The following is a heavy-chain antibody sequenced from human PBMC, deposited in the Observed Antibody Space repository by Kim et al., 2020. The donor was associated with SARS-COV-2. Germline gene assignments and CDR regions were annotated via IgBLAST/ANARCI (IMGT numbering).Heavy chain of an antibody. J-gene: IGHJ4*02. CDR3: AGAKGGSIAAAIDY. CDR2: IYYSGST. V-gene: IGHV4-59*01. Sequence: SETLSLTCTVSGGSISSYYWSWIRQPPGKGLEWIGYIYYSGSTNYNPARKSRVTISVDTTKNQFSLKLSSVTAADTAVYYCAGAKGGSIAAAIDYWGQGTLVTVSS. D-gene: IGHD6-13*01. CDR1: GGSISSYY.